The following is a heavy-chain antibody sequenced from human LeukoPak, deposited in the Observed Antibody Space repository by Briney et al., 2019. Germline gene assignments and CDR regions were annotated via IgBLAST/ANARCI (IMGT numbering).Heavy chain of an antibody. Sequence: ASVKVSCKASGYTFTCYYMHWVRQAPGQGLEWMGWINPNSGGTNYAQKFQGRVTMTRDTSISTAYMELSRLRSDDTAVYYCAILGYCSSTSCYWSWFDPWGQGTLVTVSS. D-gene: IGHD2-2*01. J-gene: IGHJ5*02. V-gene: IGHV1-2*02. CDR2: INPNSGGT. CDR3: AILGYCSSTSCYWSWFDP. CDR1: GYTFTCYY.